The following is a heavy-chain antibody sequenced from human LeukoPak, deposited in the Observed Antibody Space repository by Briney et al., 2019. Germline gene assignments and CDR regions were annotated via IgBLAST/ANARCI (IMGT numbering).Heavy chain of an antibody. CDR3: ARGYYDFWSGYYPTYYYYYGMDV. CDR1: GGSISSGGYY. V-gene: IGHV4-31*03. Sequence: SETLSLTCTVSGGSISSGGYYWSWIRQHPGKGLEWIGYIYYSGSTYYNPSLKSRVTISVDTSKNQFSLKLSSVTAADTAVYYCARGYYDFWSGYYPTYYYYYGMDVWGQGTTVTVSS. CDR2: IYYSGST. D-gene: IGHD3-3*01. J-gene: IGHJ6*02.